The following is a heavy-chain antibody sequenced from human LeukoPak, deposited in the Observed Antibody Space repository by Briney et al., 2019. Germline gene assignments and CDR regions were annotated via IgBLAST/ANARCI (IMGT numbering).Heavy chain of an antibody. CDR1: GFTFSSYT. CDR3: ARDRGGRWLQVYYFDY. V-gene: IGHV3-33*01. Sequence: PGGSLRLSCAASGFTFSSYTMHWVRQAPGKGLEWVAVIWYDGSNKYYADSVKGRSTISRDNSKNTLYLRVNSLRAEDTAMYYCARDRGGRWLQVYYFDYWGQGTLVTVSS. D-gene: IGHD5-24*01. J-gene: IGHJ4*02. CDR2: IWYDGSNK.